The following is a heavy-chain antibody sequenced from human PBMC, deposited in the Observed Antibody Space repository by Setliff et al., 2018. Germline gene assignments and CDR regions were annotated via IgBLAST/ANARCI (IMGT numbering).Heavy chain of an antibody. CDR3: ARDEGSSYFYGMDV. Sequence: NPSETLSLTCTVSGGSISSYYWSWIRQPPGKGLEWIGYIYYSGSTNYNPSPKSRVTISVDTSKNQFSLKLSSVTAADTAVYYCARDEGSSYFYGMDVWGQGTTVTV. V-gene: IGHV4-59*01. CDR1: GGSISSYY. CDR2: IYYSGST. D-gene: IGHD6-13*01. J-gene: IGHJ6*02.